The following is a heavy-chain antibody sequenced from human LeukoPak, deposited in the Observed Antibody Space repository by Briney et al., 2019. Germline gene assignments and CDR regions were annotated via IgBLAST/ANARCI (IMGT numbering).Heavy chain of an antibody. Sequence: PGGSLRLSCVASGFTVSSNYMTWVRQAPGKGLEWVSVIYSGRDTYYADSVKGRFTISRDNSKNTLYLQMNSLRADDTAVSFCARQGASYNNGYYYYHYMAAWGKGTTVTVSS. CDR1: GFTVSSNY. D-gene: IGHD1-14*01. CDR2: IYSGRDT. V-gene: IGHV3-53*01. J-gene: IGHJ6*03. CDR3: ARQGASYNNGYYYYHYMAA.